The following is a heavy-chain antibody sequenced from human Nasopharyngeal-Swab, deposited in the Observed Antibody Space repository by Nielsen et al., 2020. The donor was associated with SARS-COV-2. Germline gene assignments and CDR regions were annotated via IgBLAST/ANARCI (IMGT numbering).Heavy chain of an antibody. CDR3: ARGPSSGWYVNYYFDY. V-gene: IGHV4-39*07. CDR1: GGSISSSSYY. J-gene: IGHJ4*02. CDR2: IYYSGSP. D-gene: IGHD6-19*01. Sequence: GSLRLTCTVSGGSISSSSYYWGWIRQPPGKGLEWIGSIYYSGSPYYNPSLKSRVTISVDTSKNQFSLKLSSVTAADTAVYYCARGPSSGWYVNYYFDYWGQGTLVTVSS.